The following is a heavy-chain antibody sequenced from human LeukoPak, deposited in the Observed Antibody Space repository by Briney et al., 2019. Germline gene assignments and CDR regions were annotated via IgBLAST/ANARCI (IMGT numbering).Heavy chain of an antibody. V-gene: IGHV3-30*02. CDR2: IRYDGSNK. CDR1: GFTFSSYG. D-gene: IGHD3-10*01. CDR3: ARDKSVGESYTG. J-gene: IGHJ4*02. Sequence: GGSLRLSCAASGFTFSSYGMHWVRQAPGKGLEWVAFIRYDGSNKYYADSVKGRFTISRDNSKNTLYLQMNSLRAEDTAVYYCARDKSVGESYTGWGQGTLVTVSS.